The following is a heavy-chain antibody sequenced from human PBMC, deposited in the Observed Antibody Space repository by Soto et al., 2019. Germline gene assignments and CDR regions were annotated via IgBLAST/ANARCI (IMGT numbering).Heavy chain of an antibody. CDR3: ARQGNGAEGFDY. CDR2: IDPSDSQT. D-gene: IGHD4-17*01. CDR1: GYSFAGYW. V-gene: IGHV5-10-1*01. Sequence: ESLKISCKGSGYSFAGYWITWVRQKPGKGLEWMGRIDPSDSQTYYSPSFRGHVTISVTKSITTVFLQWSSLRASDTAMYYCARQGNGAEGFDYWGQGTLVTVSS. J-gene: IGHJ4*02.